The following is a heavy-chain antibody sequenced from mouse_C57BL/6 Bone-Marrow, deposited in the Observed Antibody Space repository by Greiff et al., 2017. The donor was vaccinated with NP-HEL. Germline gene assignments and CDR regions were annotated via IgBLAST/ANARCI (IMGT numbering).Heavy chain of an antibody. J-gene: IGHJ1*03. D-gene: IGHD2-2*01. CDR1: GYTFTSYW. Sequence: VKLMESGAELVKPGASVKLSCKASGYTFTSYWMHWVKQRPGQGLEWIGMIHPNSGSTNYNEKFKSKATLTVDKSSSTAYMQLSSLTSEDSAVYYCARVWLRRGDVWGTGTTVTVSS. CDR2: IHPNSGST. V-gene: IGHV1-64*01. CDR3: ARVWLRRGDV.